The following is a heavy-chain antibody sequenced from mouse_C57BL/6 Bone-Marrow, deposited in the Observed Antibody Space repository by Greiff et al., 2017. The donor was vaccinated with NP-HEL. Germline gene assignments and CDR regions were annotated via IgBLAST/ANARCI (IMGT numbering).Heavy chain of an antibody. CDR1: GFTFSSYA. Sequence: EVHLVESGEGLVKPGGSLKLSCAASGFTFSSYAMSWVRQTPEKRLEWVAYISSGGDYIYYADTVKGRFTISRDNARNTLYLQMSSLKSEDTAMYYCTRDRYGGFAYWGQGTLVTVSA. V-gene: IGHV5-9-1*02. D-gene: IGHD1-1*01. CDR2: ISSGGDYI. J-gene: IGHJ3*01. CDR3: TRDRYGGFAY.